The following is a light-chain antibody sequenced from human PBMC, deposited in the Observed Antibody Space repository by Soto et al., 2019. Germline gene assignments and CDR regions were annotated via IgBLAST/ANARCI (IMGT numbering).Light chain of an antibody. J-gene: IGLJ3*02. V-gene: IGLV2-23*01. CDR3: CSYAGSRTWV. CDR2: EGS. Sequence: QSVLTQPASVSGSPGQSITISCTGTSSDVGSYNLVSWYQHHPGKAPKLMIYEGSKRPSGISNRFSCSKSGNTASLPISGLQAEDEADYYCCSYAGSRTWVFGGGTQLTVL. CDR1: SSDVGSYNL.